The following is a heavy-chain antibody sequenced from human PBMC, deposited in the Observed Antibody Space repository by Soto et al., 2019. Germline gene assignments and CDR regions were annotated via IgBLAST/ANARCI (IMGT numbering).Heavy chain of an antibody. CDR3: TRAFVPGNY. D-gene: IGHD6-6*01. V-gene: IGHV3-74*01. CDR1: GFSLSGYW. CDR2: INSDGSRT. J-gene: IGHJ4*02. Sequence: EVQLVESGGGLVQPGGSLKLSCAAFGFSLSGYWMHWVRQAPGKGLVWVSRINSDGSRTDYADSVKGRFTISRDNAKNTLPLQINSLRAEDTAVYYCTRAFVPGNYWGQGTLVTVSS.